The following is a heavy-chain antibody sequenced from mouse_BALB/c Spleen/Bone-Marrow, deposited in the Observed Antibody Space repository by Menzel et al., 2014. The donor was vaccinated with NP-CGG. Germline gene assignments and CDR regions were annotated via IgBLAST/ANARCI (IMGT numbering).Heavy chain of an antibody. J-gene: IGHJ3*01. Sequence: VQLQQSGAELAKPGASVKMSCKVSDYTFTSYWIHWVKQGPGQGLEWIGYIDPRTANTEYSQKFKDKATLTADKSSSTAYMQLSSLTSEDSAVYYCARYWDAYWGQGTLVTVSA. CDR2: IDPRTANT. V-gene: IGHV1-7*01. D-gene: IGHD4-1*01. CDR3: ARYWDAY. CDR1: DYTFTSYW.